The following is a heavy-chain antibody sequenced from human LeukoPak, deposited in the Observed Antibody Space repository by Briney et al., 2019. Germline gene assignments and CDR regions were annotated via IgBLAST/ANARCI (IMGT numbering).Heavy chain of an antibody. V-gene: IGHV3-74*01. CDR2: IDIEGTGT. Sequence: GGSLRLSCAASGFTFTNYWMHWVRQAPGKGLVWVSRIDIEGTGTSYADSVKGRFTISRDNAKNTVSLQMNSLKAEDTAVYYCGTVFDHWGPGILVTVSS. CDR1: GFTFTNYW. CDR3: GTVFDH. J-gene: IGHJ4*02.